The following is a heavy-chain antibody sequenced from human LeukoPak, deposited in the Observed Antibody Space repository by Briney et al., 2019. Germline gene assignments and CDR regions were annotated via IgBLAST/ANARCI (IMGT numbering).Heavy chain of an antibody. J-gene: IGHJ4*02. CDR2: ISSSSRSR. CDR3: ARDGRFDY. D-gene: IGHD1-26*01. CDR1: GSSFTTCN. V-gene: IGHV3-48*02. Sequence: GGSLRLSCAASGSSFTTCNMYWGRKAPGKGLELVSYISSSSRSRYYADSVKGRFTISRDNAKNSLYLQMNSLRDEDTAVYYCARDGRFDYWGEGTLVTVPS.